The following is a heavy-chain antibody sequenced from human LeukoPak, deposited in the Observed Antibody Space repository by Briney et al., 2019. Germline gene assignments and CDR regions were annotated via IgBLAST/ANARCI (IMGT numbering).Heavy chain of an antibody. J-gene: IGHJ4*02. CDR1: GFTFSSYS. V-gene: IGHV3-21*01. CDR2: ISSSSSYI. D-gene: IGHD3-22*01. Sequence: PGGSLRLSCAASGFTFSSYSMNWVRQAPGKGLEWVSSISSSSSYIYYADSVKGRFTISRDNAKNSLYLQMNSLRAEDTAVYYCAREGYYDSSGYYWRGVFDYWGQGTLVTVSS. CDR3: AREGYYDSSGYYWRGVFDY.